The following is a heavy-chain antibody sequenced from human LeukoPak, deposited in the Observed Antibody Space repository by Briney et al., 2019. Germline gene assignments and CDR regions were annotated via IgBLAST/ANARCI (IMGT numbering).Heavy chain of an antibody. CDR1: GYTFTSYY. J-gene: IGHJ4*02. Sequence: GASVKVSCKASGYTFTSYYMHWVRQAPGQGLEWMGIINPSGGSTSYAQKFQGRVTMTRDTSTSTVYMELSSLRSEDTAVYYCARGEGYCSSTSCYGDIDPLFDYWGQGTLVTVSS. CDR2: INPSGGST. V-gene: IGHV1-46*01. D-gene: IGHD2-2*01. CDR3: ARGEGYCSSTSCYGDIDPLFDY.